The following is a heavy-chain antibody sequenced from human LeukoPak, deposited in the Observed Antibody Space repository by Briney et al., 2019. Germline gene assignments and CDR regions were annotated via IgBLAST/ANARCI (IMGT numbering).Heavy chain of an antibody. Sequence: ASVKVSCKASGYTFTSYDINWVRQATGQGREWMGWMNPNSGNTGYAQKFQGRVTITRNTSISTAYMELSSLRSEDTAVYYCARTPRVVPAAIWFDPWGQGTLVTVSS. CDR2: MNPNSGNT. D-gene: IGHD2-2*01. CDR3: ARTPRVVPAAIWFDP. CDR1: GYTFTSYD. V-gene: IGHV1-8*03. J-gene: IGHJ5*02.